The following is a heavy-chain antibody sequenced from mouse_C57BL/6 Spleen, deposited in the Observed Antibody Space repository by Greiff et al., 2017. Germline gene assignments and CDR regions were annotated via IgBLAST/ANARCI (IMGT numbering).Heavy chain of an antibody. J-gene: IGHJ1*03. V-gene: IGHV1-53*01. D-gene: IGHD2-1*01. CDR2: INPSNGGT. CDR3: ARYGNYVWYFDV. CDR1: GYTFTSYW. Sequence: VKLQQPGTELVKPGASVKLSCKASGYTFTSYWMHWVKQRPGQGLEWIGNINPSNGGTNYNEKFKSKATLTVDKSSSTAYMQLSSLTSEDSAVYYCARYGNYVWYFDVWGTGTTVTVSS.